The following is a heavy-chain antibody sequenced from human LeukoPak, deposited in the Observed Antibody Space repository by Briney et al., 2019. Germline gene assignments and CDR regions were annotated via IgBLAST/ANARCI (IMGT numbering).Heavy chain of an antibody. V-gene: IGHV1-24*01. Sequence: ASVKVSCKVSGYTLTELSMHWVRQAPGKGLEWMGGFDPEDGETIYAQKFQGRVTMTEDTSTDTAYMELSSLRSEDTAVYYCATGPPGYYGSGSYRSYWYWGQGTLVTVSS. D-gene: IGHD3-10*01. CDR3: ATGPPGYYGSGSYRSYWY. CDR2: FDPEDGET. CDR1: GYTLTELS. J-gene: IGHJ4*02.